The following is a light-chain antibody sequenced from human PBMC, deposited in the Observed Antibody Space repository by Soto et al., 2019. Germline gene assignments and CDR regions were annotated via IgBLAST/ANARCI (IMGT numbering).Light chain of an antibody. Sequence: SVLTQPPSAPGSPGQSVTISCTGTSSDVGGYNYVSWYQQHPGKAPKLMIYEVSQRPSGVPDRFSGSKSGNTASLTVSGLQAEDEADYYCNSYAGSNNVFGTGTKVTVL. CDR3: NSYAGSNNV. CDR2: EVS. V-gene: IGLV2-8*01. J-gene: IGLJ1*01. CDR1: SSDVGGYNY.